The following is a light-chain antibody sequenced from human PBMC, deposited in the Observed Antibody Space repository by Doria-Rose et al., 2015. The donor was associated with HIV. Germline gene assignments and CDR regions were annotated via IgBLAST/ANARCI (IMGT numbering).Light chain of an antibody. CDR3: HQYGTSWT. CDR1: QSFSSTY. CDR2: NGS. J-gene: IGKJ1*01. Sequence: TQSPGTLSLSPGARATLSCRARQSFSSTYLAWYQQKPGQAPSLLIYNGSTRATGIPDRFSASGSGTDFTLTINRLEPEDFALYYCHQYGTSWTFGQGTKVEI. V-gene: IGKV3-20*01.